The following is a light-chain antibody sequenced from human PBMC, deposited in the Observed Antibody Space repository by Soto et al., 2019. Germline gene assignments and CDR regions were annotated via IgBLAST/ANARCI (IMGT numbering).Light chain of an antibody. V-gene: IGKV1-5*01. CDR2: DAS. CDR1: QSISGW. J-gene: IGKJ2*01. CDR3: QQYNSYSVNA. Sequence: DIQMTQSPYTLSPSVGDRVSITRRASQSISGWLAWYQQKPGKAPKLLIYDASSLESGVPSRFSGSGSGTEFSLTISRLQPDDIATYYCQQYNSYSVNAFGQGTKLEIK.